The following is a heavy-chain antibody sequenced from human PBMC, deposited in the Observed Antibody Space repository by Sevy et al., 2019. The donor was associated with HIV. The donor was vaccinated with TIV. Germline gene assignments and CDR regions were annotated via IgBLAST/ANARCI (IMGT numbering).Heavy chain of an antibody. V-gene: IGHV3-49*03. CDR2: IRSKTYGGTT. J-gene: IGHJ6*02. CDR3: TRVRGTISPYYYYGMDV. D-gene: IGHD3-16*01. Sequence: GGSLRLSCTASGFTFGDYAMSWCRQAPGKGLEWVGFIRSKTYGGTTEYAASAQGRFTISRDDSKSIAYLQMNSLKTEDTAVYYCTRVRGTISPYYYYGMDVWGQGTTVTVSS. CDR1: GFTFGDYA.